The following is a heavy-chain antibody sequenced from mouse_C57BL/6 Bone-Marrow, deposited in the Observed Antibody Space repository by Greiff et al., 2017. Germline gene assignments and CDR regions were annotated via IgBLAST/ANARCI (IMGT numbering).Heavy chain of an antibody. CDR3: ARGTAQGIAY. D-gene: IGHD3-2*02. Sequence: QVQLQQPGAELVRPGSSVKLSCKASGYTFTSYWMAWVKQRPGQGLEWIGNIYPSDSETHYNQKFKDKATLTVDKSSSTAYMQLSSLTSEDSAVYYCARGTAQGIAYWGQGTLVTVSA. CDR1: GYTFTSYW. V-gene: IGHV1-61*01. CDR2: IYPSDSET. J-gene: IGHJ3*01.